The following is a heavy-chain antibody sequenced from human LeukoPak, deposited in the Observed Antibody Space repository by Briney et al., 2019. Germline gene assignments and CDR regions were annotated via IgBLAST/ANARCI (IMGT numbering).Heavy chain of an antibody. CDR1: GGSISSHY. CDR2: IYDRGST. V-gene: IGHV4-59*11. D-gene: IGHD1-26*01. Sequence: NPSETLSLTCTVTGGSISSHYWCWIRQTPGTGLEWIGDIYDRGSTTYNPSLKSRVSISVNTSRNQFSLNLRSVTAADTAVYYCAKIEVGRFDPWGQGTLVTVSS. CDR3: AKIEVGRFDP. J-gene: IGHJ5*02.